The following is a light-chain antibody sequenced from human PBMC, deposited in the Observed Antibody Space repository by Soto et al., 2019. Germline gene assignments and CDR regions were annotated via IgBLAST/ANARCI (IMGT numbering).Light chain of an antibody. CDR1: TSDVGRYNY. CDR3: SSYTNSDTWV. CDR2: EVS. V-gene: IGLV2-14*01. Sequence: QAVLTQPASVSGSPGPSITISFTGTTSDVGRYNYVSWYQQHPGKVPKLTIYEVSNRPSGVSDRFSGSKSGNTASLTISGLQAEDEADYYCSSYTNSDTWVFGGGTKVTVL. J-gene: IGLJ3*02.